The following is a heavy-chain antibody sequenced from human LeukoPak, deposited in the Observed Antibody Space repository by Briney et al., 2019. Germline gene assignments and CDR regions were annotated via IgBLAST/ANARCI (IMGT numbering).Heavy chain of an antibody. V-gene: IGHV3-23*01. CDR1: GFTFSSFA. J-gene: IGHJ6*03. CDR2: ISGSAGRT. Sequence: PGGSLRLSWAAAGFTFSSFAIGCVRHAAEEWLEWVSAISGSAGRTYYAESVKGRFTISRDNSKNTLYLQMTSLRAEDTAVYCSAKAALPITRYYYMDVSGTGTTVTVSS. CDR3: AKAALPITRYYYMDV. D-gene: IGHD3-10*01.